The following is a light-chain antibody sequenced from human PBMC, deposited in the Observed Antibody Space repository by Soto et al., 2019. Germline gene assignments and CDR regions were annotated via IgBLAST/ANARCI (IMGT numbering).Light chain of an antibody. CDR3: QSYDPSLSVV. CDR1: SSNIGAGYN. V-gene: IGLV1-40*01. CDR2: ANS. Sequence: QSVLTQPPSVSGAPGQRVTISCTGTSSNIGAGYNVHWFQQLPGTAPKLLIYANSNRPSGVPDRFSGSKSGTSASLAITGLQAEDEADYYCQSYDPSLSVVFGGGTKVTVL. J-gene: IGLJ2*01.